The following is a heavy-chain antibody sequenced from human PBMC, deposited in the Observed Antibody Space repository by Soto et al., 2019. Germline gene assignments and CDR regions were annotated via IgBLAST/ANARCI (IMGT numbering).Heavy chain of an antibody. CDR3: VRVTTVYAFDI. CDR1: GGSISSYY. D-gene: IGHD4-4*01. J-gene: IGHJ3*02. V-gene: IGHV4-59*01. CDR2: IYYSGST. Sequence: PSETLSLTCTVSGGSISSYYWSWIRQPPGKGLEWIGYIYYSGSTNYNPSLKSRVTISVDTSKNQFSLKLSSVTAADTAVYYCVRVTTVYAFDIWGQGTMVTVSS.